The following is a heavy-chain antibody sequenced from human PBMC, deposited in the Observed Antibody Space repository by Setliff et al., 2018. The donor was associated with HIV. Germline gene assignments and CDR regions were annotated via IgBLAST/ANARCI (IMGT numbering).Heavy chain of an antibody. CDR1: GGSFSGYY. D-gene: IGHD3-16*01. CDR3: ARGTLYYDYVWGTPFPFDY. Sequence: SETLSLTCAVYGGSFSGYYWSWIRQPPGKGLEWIGYVDYNGRTDYNPSLQSRVTISLDTSKNQVSLQLSSVAAADTAVYHCARGTLYYDYVWGTPFPFDYWGQGTLVTVSS. CDR2: VDYNGRT. V-gene: IGHV4-59*01. J-gene: IGHJ4*02.